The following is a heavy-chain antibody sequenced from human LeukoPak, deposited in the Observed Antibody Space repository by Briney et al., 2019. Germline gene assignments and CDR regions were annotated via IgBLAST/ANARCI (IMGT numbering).Heavy chain of an antibody. CDR2: IYHSGTT. D-gene: IGHD2-15*01. CDR3: ARLLRGRDAFDI. CDR1: GFTFSSYS. V-gene: IGHV4-4*02. Sequence: PGGSLRLSCAASGFTFSSYSMNWVRQPPGKGLEWIGEIYHSGTTNYNPSLKSRVTMSVDTSKNQFSLKLSSVTAADTAVYYCARLLRGRDAFDIWGQGTMVTVSS. J-gene: IGHJ3*02.